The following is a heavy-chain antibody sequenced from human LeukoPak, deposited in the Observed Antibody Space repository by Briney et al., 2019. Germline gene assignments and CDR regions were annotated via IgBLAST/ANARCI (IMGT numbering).Heavy chain of an antibody. J-gene: IGHJ4*02. CDR1: GGSISTYY. V-gene: IGHV4-59*01. D-gene: IGHD5-12*01. CDR3: ARAEYSGYDWDY. Sequence: SETLSLTCTVSGGSISTYYWNWIRQPPGKGLEWIGYVFHTGSTNYNPSLKSRVTISVDTSKNQFSLKLSSVTAADTAVYYCARAEYSGYDWDYWGQGTLVTVSS. CDR2: VFHTGST.